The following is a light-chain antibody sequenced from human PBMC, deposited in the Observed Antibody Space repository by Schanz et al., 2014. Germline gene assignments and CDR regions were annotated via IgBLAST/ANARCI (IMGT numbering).Light chain of an antibody. CDR3: AAWDDSQSGRV. J-gene: IGLJ3*02. CDR1: SSNIGSGYD. CDR2: ENK. Sequence: QSVLTQPPSVSGAPGQRVTISCTGSSSNIGSGYDVHWYQQPPGTAPKLLIFENKHRPSGVPDRFSGSKSGTSASLAISGLRSEDEADYYCAAWDDSQSGRVFGGGTKLTVL. V-gene: IGLV1-40*01.